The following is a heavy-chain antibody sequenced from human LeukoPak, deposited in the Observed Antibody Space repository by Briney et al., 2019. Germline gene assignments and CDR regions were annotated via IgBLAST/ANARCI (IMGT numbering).Heavy chain of an antibody. CDR1: GGSISSGEYY. Sequence: SETLSLTCTVSGGSISSGEYYWRWIRQPPGKGLEWIAYMYYSGSTYYNPSLTSRVTMSADTSKNQLSLKLSSMTAADTAVYYCARPYYYDSRIDPWGQGILVTVSS. J-gene: IGHJ5*02. V-gene: IGHV4-30-4*01. D-gene: IGHD3-22*01. CDR3: ARPYYYDSRIDP. CDR2: MYYSGST.